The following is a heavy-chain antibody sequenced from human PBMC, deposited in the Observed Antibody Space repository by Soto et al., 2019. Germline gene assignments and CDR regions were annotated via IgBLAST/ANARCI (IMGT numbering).Heavy chain of an antibody. D-gene: IGHD1-20*01. CDR1: GFTFSSYA. Sequence: PGGSLGLSCAASGFTFSSYAMSWVRQAPGKGLEWVSAISGSGGSTYYADSVKGRFTISRDNSKNTLYLQMNSLRAEDTAVYYCAREYNWSPWYYYYGMDVWGQGTTVTVSS. V-gene: IGHV3-23*01. CDR2: ISGSGGST. J-gene: IGHJ6*02. CDR3: AREYNWSPWYYYYGMDV.